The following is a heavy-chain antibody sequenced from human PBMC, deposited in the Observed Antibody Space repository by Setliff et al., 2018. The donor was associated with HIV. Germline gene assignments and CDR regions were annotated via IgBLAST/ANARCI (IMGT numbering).Heavy chain of an antibody. J-gene: IGHJ1*01. D-gene: IGHD3-22*01. CDR2: ISGYNANT. CDR1: GYTFISYG. Sequence: ASVKVSCKPSGYTFISYGISWVRQAPGQGLEWMGWISGYNANTNYALELQGRLTTTTDTSTNTAYMEMRTLRPDDTAVYYCVRGVTRDISGYYRDEYFQHWGQGTPVTVSS. V-gene: IGHV1-18*01. CDR3: VRGVTRDISGYYRDEYFQH.